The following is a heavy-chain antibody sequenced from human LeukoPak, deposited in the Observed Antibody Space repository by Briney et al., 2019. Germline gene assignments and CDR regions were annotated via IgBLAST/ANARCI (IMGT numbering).Heavy chain of an antibody. J-gene: IGHJ3*02. Sequence: SETLSLTCIVSGDSIISYYWSWIRQPPGKGLEWIGYIYYNGTTNYNPSLKSRITMSVDTSRTQFSLKLSSVTAADTAFYYCARLGRADSGYYVAYDIWGQGTMVTVSS. V-gene: IGHV4-59*08. CDR3: ARLGRADSGYYVAYDI. CDR1: GDSIISYY. D-gene: IGHD3-22*01. CDR2: IYYNGTT.